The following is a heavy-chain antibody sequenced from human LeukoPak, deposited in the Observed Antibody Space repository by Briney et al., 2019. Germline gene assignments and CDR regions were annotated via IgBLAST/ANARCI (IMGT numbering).Heavy chain of an antibody. D-gene: IGHD6-6*01. CDR1: GYTFTSYD. CDR2: MNPNSGNT. J-gene: IGHJ5*02. V-gene: IGHV1-8*01. CDR3: ARVRIAARPWWFDP. Sequence: VASVTVSCKASGYTFTSYDINWVRQATGQGLEWMGWMNPNSGNTGYAQKFQGRVTMTRNTSISTAYMELSSLRSEDTAVYYCARVRIAARPWWFDPWGQGTLVTVSS.